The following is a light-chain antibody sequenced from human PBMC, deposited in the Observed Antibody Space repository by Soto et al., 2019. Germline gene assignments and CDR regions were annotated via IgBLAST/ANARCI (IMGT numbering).Light chain of an antibody. CDR2: EVT. Sequence: QSALTQPPSASGSPGQSVTISCAGTSSDVGGYNYVSWYQQHPGKAPQLMIYEVTKRPSGVPARFSGSKSGNTAFLTVSGLQADDEADYYCSSYAGNNNLVFGGGTKLTVL. V-gene: IGLV2-8*01. CDR1: SSDVGGYNY. CDR3: SSYAGNNNLV. J-gene: IGLJ2*01.